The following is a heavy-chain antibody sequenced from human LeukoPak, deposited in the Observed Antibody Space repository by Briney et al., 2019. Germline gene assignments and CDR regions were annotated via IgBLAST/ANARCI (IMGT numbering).Heavy chain of an antibody. Sequence: GGSLRLSCAASGFTFSSYGTHWVRQAPGKGLEWVAFIRYDGSNKYYADSVKGRFTISRDNSKNTLYLQMNSLRAEDTAVYYCAKDAEENIVVVPAAPIDWGQGTLVTVSS. V-gene: IGHV3-30*02. D-gene: IGHD2-2*01. J-gene: IGHJ4*02. CDR3: AKDAEENIVVVPAAPID. CDR2: IRYDGSNK. CDR1: GFTFSSYG.